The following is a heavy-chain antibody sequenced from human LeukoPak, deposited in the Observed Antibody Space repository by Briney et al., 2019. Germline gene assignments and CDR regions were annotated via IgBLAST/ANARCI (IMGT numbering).Heavy chain of an antibody. J-gene: IGHJ6*02. CDR2: MNPNSGNT. CDR3: ARARSTYYDFWSGYYNNYYGMDV. D-gene: IGHD3-3*01. CDR1: GYTFTSYD. V-gene: IGHV1-8*01. Sequence: ASVKLSCKASGYTFTSYDINWVRQATGQGLEWMGWMNPNSGNTGYAQKFQGRVTMTRNTSISTAYMELSSLRSEDTAVYYCARARSTYYDFWSGYYNNYYGMDVWGQGTTVTVSS.